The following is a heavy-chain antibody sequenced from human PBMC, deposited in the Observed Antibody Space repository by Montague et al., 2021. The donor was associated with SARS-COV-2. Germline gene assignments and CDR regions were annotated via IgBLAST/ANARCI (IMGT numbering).Heavy chain of an antibody. CDR1: GGSFSGHS. CDR3: ARSVTDVTVILVFVGASLYFDS. Sequence: SETLSLTCAVYGGSFSGHSWTWIRQPPGKGLGWNWEINLSGGTNNNTSLKSRFPISVDMSKNQFPLKLSSLSAADTAVYYCARSVTDVTVILVFVGASLYFDSWGQGTLVTVSS. D-gene: IGHD3-22*01. J-gene: IGHJ4*02. CDR2: INLSGGT. V-gene: IGHV4-34*01.